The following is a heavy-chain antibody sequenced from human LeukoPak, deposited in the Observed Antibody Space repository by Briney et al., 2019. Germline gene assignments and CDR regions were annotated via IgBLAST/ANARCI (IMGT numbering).Heavy chain of an antibody. V-gene: IGHV5-51*01. CDR3: ARQKAGDAFDF. J-gene: IGHJ3*01. CDR1: GYSFTNYW. CDR2: IYPGDSDI. Sequence: GESLKISCKGSGYSFTNYWIGWVRQMPEKGVEWMGIIYPGDSDIRYSPSFQGRVTISADKSTTTAHLQWSSLKVSDTAMYYCARQKAGDAFDFWGQGTMVTVSS. D-gene: IGHD6-19*01.